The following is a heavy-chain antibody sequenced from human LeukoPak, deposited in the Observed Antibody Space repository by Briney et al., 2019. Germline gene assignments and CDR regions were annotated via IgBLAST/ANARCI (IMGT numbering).Heavy chain of an antibody. Sequence: GGSLRLSCAASGFTVSSNYMSWVRQAPGKGLEWVSVIYSGGSTYYAGSVKGRFTISRDNSKNTLYLQMNSLRAEDTAVYYCARISLGYCSGGSCRLDAFDIWGQGTMVTVSS. D-gene: IGHD2-15*01. CDR2: IYSGGST. CDR3: ARISLGYCSGGSCRLDAFDI. J-gene: IGHJ3*02. CDR1: GFTVSSNY. V-gene: IGHV3-53*01.